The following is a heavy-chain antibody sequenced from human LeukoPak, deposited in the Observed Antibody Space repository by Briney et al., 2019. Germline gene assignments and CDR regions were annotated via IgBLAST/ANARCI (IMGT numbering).Heavy chain of an antibody. V-gene: IGHV4-39*01. D-gene: IGHD5-18*01. CDR3: ARLDTTIVLFDY. CDR2: ISYSGST. Sequence: PSETLSLTCTVSGGSISSISYYWGRIRQPPGKGLEWIGSISYSGSTYYTPSLKSRVTISVDTSKNQSSLKLTSVTAADTAVYYCARLDTTIVLFDYWGQGTLVTVSS. CDR1: GGSISSISYY. J-gene: IGHJ4*02.